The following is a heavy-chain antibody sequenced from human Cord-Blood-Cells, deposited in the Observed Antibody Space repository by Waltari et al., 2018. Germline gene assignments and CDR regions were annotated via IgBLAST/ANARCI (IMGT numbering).Heavy chain of an antibody. V-gene: IGHV3-7*01. CDR1: GFTFSSYW. J-gene: IGHJ4*02. CDR2: IKQDGSEK. CDR3: ARDGRYYYDSSGYYFDY. Sequence: EVQLVESGGGLVQPGGSLRLSCAASGFTFSSYWMSWVRKAPGKGLEWVANIKQDGSEKYYVDSVKGRFTISRDNAKNSLYLQMNSLRAEDTAVYYCARDGRYYYDSSGYYFDYWGQGTLVTVSS. D-gene: IGHD3-22*01.